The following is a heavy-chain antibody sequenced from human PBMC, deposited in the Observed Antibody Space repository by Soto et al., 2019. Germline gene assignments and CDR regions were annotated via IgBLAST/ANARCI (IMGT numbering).Heavy chain of an antibody. CDR1: VFTFSSYA. CDR2: ISGSGGST. Sequence: EVQLLESGGVLVQPGGSLRLSCAASVFTFSSYAMSWVRQAPGKWLEWVSAISGSGGSTYYADSVKGRFTISRANSKNALYLQMNSLRAEDTAVYYCANEAGSDGSGYFLYYYYYGMDVCCQGTTVTVSS. J-gene: IGHJ6*02. D-gene: IGHD3-22*01. CDR3: ANEAGSDGSGYFLYYYYYGMDV. V-gene: IGHV3-23*01.